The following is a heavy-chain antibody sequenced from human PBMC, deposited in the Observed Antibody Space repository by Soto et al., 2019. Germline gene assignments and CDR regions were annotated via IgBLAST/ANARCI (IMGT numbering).Heavy chain of an antibody. D-gene: IGHD6-19*01. Sequence: QVQLAQSGAEVKKPGASVKVSCKASGYTFTSYDINWVRQATGQGLEWMGWMNPNSGNTGYAQKFQGRVTMTRNTSINTAYMELSSLRSEDTAVYYCARVNEWLGALEYWGQGTLVTVSS. V-gene: IGHV1-8*01. CDR2: MNPNSGNT. CDR1: GYTFTSYD. CDR3: ARVNEWLGALEY. J-gene: IGHJ4*02.